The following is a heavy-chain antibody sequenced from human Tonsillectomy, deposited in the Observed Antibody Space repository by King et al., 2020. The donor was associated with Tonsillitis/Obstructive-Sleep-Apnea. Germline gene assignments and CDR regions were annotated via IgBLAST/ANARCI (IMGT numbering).Heavy chain of an antibody. V-gene: IGHV3-23*04. Sequence: VPLVESGGGLVQRGGSLRLSCAASGFTFSSYAMTWVRQARRKGLEWVSAISASGGSTYYADSVGGRFTISRDNSKRTLYLQMNSMRAEDPAVYYCAKLVALQHTYLDYWGQGTFVPVST. J-gene: IGHJ4*02. CDR1: GFTFSSYA. CDR2: ISASGGST. CDR3: AKLVALQHTYLDY. D-gene: IGHD5-12*01.